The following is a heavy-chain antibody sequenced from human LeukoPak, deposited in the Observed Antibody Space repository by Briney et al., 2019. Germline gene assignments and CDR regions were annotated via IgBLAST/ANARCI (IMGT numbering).Heavy chain of an antibody. CDR2: IYYSGST. Sequence: TSETLSLTCTVSGGSISSSSYYWGWIRQPPGKGLEWIGSIYYSGSTYYNPSLKSRVTISVDTSKNQFSLKLSSVTAADTAVYYCARGLRYFDWSPGGSMDVWGKGTTVTVSS. D-gene: IGHD3-9*01. CDR1: GGSISSSSYY. V-gene: IGHV4-39*07. J-gene: IGHJ6*03. CDR3: ARGLRYFDWSPGGSMDV.